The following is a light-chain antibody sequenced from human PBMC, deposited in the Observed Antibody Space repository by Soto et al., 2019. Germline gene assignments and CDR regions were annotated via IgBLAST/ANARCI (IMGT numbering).Light chain of an antibody. J-gene: IGLJ2*01. CDR2: GNS. CDR3: GTWDGSLSTGI. CDR1: SSNIGAGYY. V-gene: IGLV1-40*01. Sequence: QSVLTQPPSVSGAPGQRVTISCTGSSSNIGAGYYVHWYQQLPGTAPKLIIYGNSNRPSGVPNRYSGSKSGTSTSLAITGLQAEDEADYYCGTWDGSLSTGIFGGGTKLTVL.